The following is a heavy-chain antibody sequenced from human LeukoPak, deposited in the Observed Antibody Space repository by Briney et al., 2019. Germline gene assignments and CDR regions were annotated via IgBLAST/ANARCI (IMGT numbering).Heavy chain of an antibody. Sequence: ASVKVSCKASGYTLTSYGINWMRQAPGQGLEWMGWISTQSGNTNYAQKVQGRLTLPTDRSTNTAYMERRSQRSDDTAVYYCARGAYGDKWGQGTMVTVSS. CDR2: ISTQSGNT. V-gene: IGHV1-18*01. J-gene: IGHJ4*02. CDR1: GYTLTSYG. CDR3: ARGAYGDK. D-gene: IGHD4-17*01.